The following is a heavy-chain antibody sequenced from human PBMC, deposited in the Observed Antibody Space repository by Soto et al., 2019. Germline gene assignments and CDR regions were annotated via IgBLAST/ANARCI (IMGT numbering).Heavy chain of an antibody. D-gene: IGHD4-4*01. J-gene: IGHJ6*02. CDR2: INHSGST. V-gene: IGHV4-34*01. CDR1: GGSFSGYY. CDR3: ARELRMTTLYYYYGMDV. Sequence: SETLSLTCAVYGGSFSGYYWSWIRQPPGKGLEWIGEINHSGSTNYNPSLKSRVTISVDTSKNQFSLKLSSVTAADTAVYYCARELRMTTLYYYYGMDVWGQGTTVTVS.